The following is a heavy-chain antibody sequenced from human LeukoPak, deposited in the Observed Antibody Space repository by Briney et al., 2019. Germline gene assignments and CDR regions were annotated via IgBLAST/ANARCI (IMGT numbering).Heavy chain of an antibody. D-gene: IGHD5-24*01. V-gene: IGHV3-48*01. CDR1: GFTFSPCT. CDR2: IGIDSGNT. Sequence: GGSLRLSCAASGFTFSPCTLNWVRQAPGKGLEWISYIGIDSGNTNYADSVKGRFTISGDKAKNSLYLQMNSLRVEDTAVYYCARDYKYAFDNWGQGTLVTVSS. CDR3: ARDYKYAFDN. J-gene: IGHJ4*02.